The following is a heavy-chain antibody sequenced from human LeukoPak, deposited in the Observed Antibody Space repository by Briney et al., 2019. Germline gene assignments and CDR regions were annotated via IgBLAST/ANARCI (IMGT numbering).Heavy chain of an antibody. J-gene: IGHJ4*02. D-gene: IGHD4-17*01. CDR2: IYSSGST. Sequence: SETLSLTCTVSGVSISGYYWSWIRQPLGKGLEWIGYIYSSGSTNYNPSLQSRVTISVDTSKNQFSLKLSSVAAADTAVYYCAREGTTVTHFDYWGQGTLVTVSS. CDR3: AREGTTVTHFDY. V-gene: IGHV4-59*01. CDR1: GVSISGYY.